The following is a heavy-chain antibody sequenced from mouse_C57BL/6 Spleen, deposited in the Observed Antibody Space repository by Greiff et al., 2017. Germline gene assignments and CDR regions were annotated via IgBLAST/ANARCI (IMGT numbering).Heavy chain of an antibody. CDR2: ISSGGSYT. CDR1: GFTFSSYG. J-gene: IGHJ4*01. D-gene: IGHD2-10*02. CDR3: ARQYGNSHYYAMDY. Sequence: EVQLVESGGDLVKPGGSLKLSCAASGFTFSSYGMSWVRQTPDKRLEWVATISSGGSYTYYPDSVKGRFTISRDNAKNTLYLQMSSLKSEDTAMYYCARQYGNSHYYAMDYWGQGTSVTVSS. V-gene: IGHV5-6*01.